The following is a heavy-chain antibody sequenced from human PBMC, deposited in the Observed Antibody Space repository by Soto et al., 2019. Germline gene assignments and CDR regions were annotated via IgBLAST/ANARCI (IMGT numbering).Heavy chain of an antibody. J-gene: IGHJ6*04. CDR1: GFTFSSYS. CDR2: ISSSSSYI. Sequence: GGSLRLSCAASGFTFSSYSMNWVRQAPGKGLEWVSSISSSSSYIYYADSVKGRFTISRDNAKNSLYLQMNSLRAEDTAVYYCARDMITFGGVIVLLDVWGKGTTVTVSS. CDR3: ARDMITFGGVIVLLDV. D-gene: IGHD3-16*02. V-gene: IGHV3-21*01.